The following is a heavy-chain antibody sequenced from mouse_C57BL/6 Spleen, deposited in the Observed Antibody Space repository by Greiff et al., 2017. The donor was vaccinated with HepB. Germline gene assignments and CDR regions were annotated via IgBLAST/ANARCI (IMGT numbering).Heavy chain of an antibody. V-gene: IGHV1-26*01. CDR2: INPNNGGT. D-gene: IGHD2-2*01. CDR1: GYTFTDYY. CDR3: ANGLHDY. J-gene: IGHJ2*01. Sequence: VQLQQSGPELVKPGASVKISCKASGYTFTDYYMNWVKQSHGQSLEWIGAINPNNGGTSYNQKFKGKATLTVDKSSSTAYMELRSLTSEDSAVYYCANGLHDYWGQGTTLTVSS.